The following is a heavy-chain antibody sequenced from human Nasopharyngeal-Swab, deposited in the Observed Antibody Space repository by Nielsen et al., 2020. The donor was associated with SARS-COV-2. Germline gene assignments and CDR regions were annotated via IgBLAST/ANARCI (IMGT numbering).Heavy chain of an antibody. CDR1: GFTFSSYG. D-gene: IGHD3-10*01. J-gene: IGHJ6*02. Sequence: GESLKISCAASGFTFSSYGMHWVRQAPGKGLEWVAVISYDGSNKYYADSVKGRFTISRDNAKNSLYLQMNSLRAEDTALYYCAKDMAYYYGMDVWGQGTTVTVSS. CDR2: ISYDGSNK. CDR3: AKDMAYYYGMDV. V-gene: IGHV3-30*18.